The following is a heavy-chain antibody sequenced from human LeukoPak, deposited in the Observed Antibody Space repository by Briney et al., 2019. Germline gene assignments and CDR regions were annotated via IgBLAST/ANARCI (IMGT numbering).Heavy chain of an antibody. J-gene: IGHJ4*02. CDR3: ARGRIVGATTADY. D-gene: IGHD1-26*01. V-gene: IGHV1-2*04. Sequence: ASVKVSCKASGYTFTGYYMHWVRQAPGQGLEWMGWINPNSGGTNYAQKFQGWVTMTRDTSISTAYMELSRLRSEDTAVYYCARGRIVGATTADYWGQGTLVTVSS. CDR2: INPNSGGT. CDR1: GYTFTGYY.